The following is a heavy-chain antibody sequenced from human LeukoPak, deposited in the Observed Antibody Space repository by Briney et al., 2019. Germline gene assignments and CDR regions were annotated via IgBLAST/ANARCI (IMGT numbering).Heavy chain of an antibody. J-gene: IGHJ4*02. CDR3: AREYSYGVYYLDY. CDR1: GFTFSSYG. CDR2: ISYDGGNK. V-gene: IGHV3-30*03. Sequence: GGSLRLSCAASGFTFSSYGMHWVRQAPGKGLEWVAVISYDGGNKYYADSVKGRFTISRDNSKNTLYLQMNSLRAEDTAVYYCAREYSYGVYYLDYWGQGTLVTVSS. D-gene: IGHD5-18*01.